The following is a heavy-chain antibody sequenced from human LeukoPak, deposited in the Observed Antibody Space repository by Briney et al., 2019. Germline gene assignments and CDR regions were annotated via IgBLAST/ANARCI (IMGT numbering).Heavy chain of an antibody. J-gene: IGHJ4*02. Sequence: GGSLRLSCAASGFTFSTYAMSWVRQAPGKGLEGVSAISASTRSTYYADSVKGRFTISRDNSKNTLSLQMNGLRAEDTAVYFCAKSTVMTTVVTPAFDSWGQGTLVTVSS. V-gene: IGHV3-23*01. D-gene: IGHD4-23*01. CDR3: AKSTVMTTVVTPAFDS. CDR1: GFTFSTYA. CDR2: ISASTRST.